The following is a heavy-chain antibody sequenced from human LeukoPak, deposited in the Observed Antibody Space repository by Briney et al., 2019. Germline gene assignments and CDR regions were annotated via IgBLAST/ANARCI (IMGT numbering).Heavy chain of an antibody. CDR3: VRDGTANSGNYGHWFDS. V-gene: IGHV3-48*03. Sequence: GGSLRLSCAASGFSFSSYEMNWVRQAPGKGLELISYISSSGSHISYADSVKGGFTVSRDNTKNSLYLQLSSLRDEDTAVYYCVRDGTANSGNYGHWFDSWGLGTLVTVSS. J-gene: IGHJ5*01. CDR2: ISSSGSHI. CDR1: GFSFSSYE. D-gene: IGHD1-26*01.